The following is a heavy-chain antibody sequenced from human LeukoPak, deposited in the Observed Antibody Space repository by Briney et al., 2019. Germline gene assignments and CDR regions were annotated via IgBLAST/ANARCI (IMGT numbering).Heavy chain of an antibody. V-gene: IGHV4-59*12. J-gene: IGHJ3*02. D-gene: IGHD3-16*01. Sequence: SETLSLTCTVSGGSISSYYWSWIRQPPGKGLEWTGYIYYSGSTNYNPSLKSRVTISVDTSKNQFSLKLSSVTAADTAVYYCAREAVTLAAFDIWGQGTMATVS. CDR2: IYYSGST. CDR1: GGSISSYY. CDR3: AREAVTLAAFDI.